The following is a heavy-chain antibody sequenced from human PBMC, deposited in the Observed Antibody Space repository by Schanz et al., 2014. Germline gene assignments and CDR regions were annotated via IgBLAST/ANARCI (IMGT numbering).Heavy chain of an antibody. Sequence: QVQLVQSGAEVKKPGVSVKVSCKASGYTFTTYYIHWVRQAPGQGLEWMGKINPSSGTTRIAQNCQGRLAVTRDTYTSTVYMELSSLRSEDTAVYYCARDGEAAAGCDYWGQGTLVTVSS. CDR2: INPSSGTT. D-gene: IGHD6-13*01. CDR1: GYTFTTYY. CDR3: ARDGEAAAGCDY. J-gene: IGHJ4*02. V-gene: IGHV1-46*03.